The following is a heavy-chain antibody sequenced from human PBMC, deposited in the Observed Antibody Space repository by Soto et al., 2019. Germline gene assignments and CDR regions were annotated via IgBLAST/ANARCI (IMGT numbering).Heavy chain of an antibody. Sequence: QVQLQESGPGLVKPSQTLSLTCTVSGGSISSRDYYWNWLRQDPGKVLEWIGYIYYSGSTYYNPSHKIRVTISLDTSKNHFSLKLSSVTAADTAVYYCARWYYYDSRRWFDPWAQGTLVTVSS. CDR2: IYYSGST. CDR1: GGSISSRDYY. CDR3: ARWYYYDSRRWFDP. J-gene: IGHJ5*02. V-gene: IGHV4-31*03. D-gene: IGHD3-22*01.